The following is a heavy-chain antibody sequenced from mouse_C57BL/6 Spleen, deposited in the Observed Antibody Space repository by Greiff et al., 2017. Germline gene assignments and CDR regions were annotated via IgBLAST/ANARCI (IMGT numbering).Heavy chain of an antibody. CDR2: IYPGDGDT. CDR1: GYAFSSSW. CDR3: AREGDGYDVGDFDY. V-gene: IGHV1-82*01. Sequence: VQLQQSGPELVKPGASVKISCKASGYAFSSSWMNWVKQRPGKGLEWIGRIYPGDGDTNYNGKFKGKATLTADKSSSTAYMQRSSLTSEDSAVYFCAREGDGYDVGDFDYWGQGTTLTVSS. D-gene: IGHD2-2*01. J-gene: IGHJ2*01.